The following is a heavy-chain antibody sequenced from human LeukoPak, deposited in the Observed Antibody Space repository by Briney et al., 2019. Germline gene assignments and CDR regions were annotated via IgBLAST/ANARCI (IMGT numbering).Heavy chain of an antibody. Sequence: PGGSLRLSCAASGFTFDDYAMHWVRQAPGKGLEWVSGISWNSGSIGYADSVKGRFTISRDNAKNSLYLQMNSLRAEDTALYYCAKDMSYDSSALEYWGQGTLVTVSS. V-gene: IGHV3-9*01. CDR3: AKDMSYDSSALEY. J-gene: IGHJ4*02. D-gene: IGHD3-22*01. CDR2: ISWNSGSI. CDR1: GFTFDDYA.